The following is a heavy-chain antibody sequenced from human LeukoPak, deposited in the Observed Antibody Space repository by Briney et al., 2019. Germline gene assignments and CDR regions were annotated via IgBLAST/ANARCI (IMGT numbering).Heavy chain of an antibody. Sequence: GGSLRLSCAASRFTFSTYSMNWVRQAPGKGLECVSSISSSGAYIYYADSVKGRFTISRDNAKKSLYLQMNSLRAEDTAIYYCVGNYYDSSGLDYWGQGTLVTVSS. J-gene: IGHJ4*02. CDR2: ISSSGAYI. CDR1: RFTFSTYS. V-gene: IGHV3-21*01. D-gene: IGHD3-22*01. CDR3: VGNYYDSSGLDY.